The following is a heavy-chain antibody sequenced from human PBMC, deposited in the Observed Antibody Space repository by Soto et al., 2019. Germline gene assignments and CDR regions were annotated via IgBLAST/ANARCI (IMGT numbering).Heavy chain of an antibody. D-gene: IGHD1-26*01. CDR1: GFTFSAYG. J-gene: IGHJ6*02. Sequence: GGSLRLSCAASGFTFSAYGMHWVRQVPGKGLEWVAVISYDGSNKYYADSVKGRFTISRDNSKNTLYLQMNSLRAEDTAVYFCAKVTFSGDYYYSYGLDVWGQGTTVTVSS. V-gene: IGHV3-30*18. CDR2: ISYDGSNK. CDR3: AKVTFSGDYYYSYGLDV.